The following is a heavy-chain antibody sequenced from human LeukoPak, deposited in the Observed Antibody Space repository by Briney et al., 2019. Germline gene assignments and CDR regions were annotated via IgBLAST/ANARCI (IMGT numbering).Heavy chain of an antibody. J-gene: IGHJ3*02. D-gene: IGHD6-19*01. V-gene: IGHV3-9*01. CDR1: GFTFDDYA. CDR3: ATVSGSSGWFDAFDI. Sequence: GGSLRLSCAASGFTFDDYAMHWVRQAPGKGLEWVSGISWNSGSIGYADSVKGRFTISRDNAKNSLYLQMNSLRAEDTALYYCATVSGSSGWFDAFDIWGQGTMVTVSS. CDR2: ISWNSGSI.